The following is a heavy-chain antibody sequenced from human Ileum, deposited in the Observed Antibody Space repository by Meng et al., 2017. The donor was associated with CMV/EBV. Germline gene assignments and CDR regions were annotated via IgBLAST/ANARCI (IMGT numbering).Heavy chain of an antibody. J-gene: IGHJ1*01. Sequence: IAGDSVSSNSGAWNWIRQSPSRGLEWLGRTYYRSKWYNDYAVSVKSRITINPDTSKNQFSLHLNSVTPEDTAVYYCARDLSGTYFHWGQGTLVTVSS. CDR2: TYYRSKWYN. D-gene: IGHD1-26*01. CDR1: GDSVSSNSGA. V-gene: IGHV6-1*01. CDR3: ARDLSGTYFH.